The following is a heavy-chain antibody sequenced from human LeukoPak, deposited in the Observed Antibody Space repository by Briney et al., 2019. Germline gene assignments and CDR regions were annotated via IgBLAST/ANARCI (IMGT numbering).Heavy chain of an antibody. D-gene: IGHD2-21*02. CDR1: GLDFSRHA. V-gene: IGHV3-23*01. Sequence: GGSLRLSCEASGLDFSRHAMTWVRQAPGKGLEWVSGITASGGSTYHAESVKGRFTISRDNSKNTLYLQMNSLRVEDTAVYYCAKGLVVVTAPYYFDYWGQGTLVTVSS. CDR2: ITASGGST. CDR3: AKGLVVVTAPYYFDY. J-gene: IGHJ4*02.